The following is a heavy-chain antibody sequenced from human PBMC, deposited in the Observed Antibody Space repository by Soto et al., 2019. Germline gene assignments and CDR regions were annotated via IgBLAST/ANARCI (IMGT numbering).Heavy chain of an antibody. D-gene: IGHD3-10*01. CDR2: IYHSGST. CDR1: GGSISSGGYS. J-gene: IGHJ4*02. CDR3: ARAALIYGFDY. V-gene: IGHV4-30-2*01. Sequence: SETLSLTCAVSGGSISSGGYSWSWIRQPPGKGLEWIGYIYHSGSTYYNPSLKSRVTISVDRSKNQFSLKLSSVTAADTAVYYCARAALIYGFDYRGQGTLVTVSS.